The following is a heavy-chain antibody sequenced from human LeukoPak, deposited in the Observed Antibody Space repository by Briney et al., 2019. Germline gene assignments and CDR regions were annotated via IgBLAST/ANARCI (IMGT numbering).Heavy chain of an antibody. CDR1: GFPFRNYS. V-gene: IGHV3-23*01. D-gene: IGHD3-10*01. CDR3: AKDDAGFGEDFDS. J-gene: IGHJ4*02. CDR2: ISASGRTT. Sequence: GGSLRLSCTTSGFPFRNYSMNWVRQAPGRGLQWVSAISASGRTTKYADPVKGRFTISRDNSRDTLYLHIDSLRPDDTALYFCAKDDAGFGEDFDSWGQGTLVIVSS.